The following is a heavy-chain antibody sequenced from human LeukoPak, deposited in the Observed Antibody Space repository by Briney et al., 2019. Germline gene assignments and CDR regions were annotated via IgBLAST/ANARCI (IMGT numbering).Heavy chain of an antibody. Sequence: GESLKISCKGSGYSLTSYWIGCVRQMPGKGLEWMGIIYPAGSDTRYSPSFQGQVTISADKSISTAYFQWSSLKASDTAMYYCARQRGVDYFYYGMDVWGQGTTVTVSS. V-gene: IGHV5-51*01. CDR1: GYSLTSYW. J-gene: IGHJ6*02. CDR2: IYPAGSDT. D-gene: IGHD3-3*01. CDR3: ARQRGVDYFYYGMDV.